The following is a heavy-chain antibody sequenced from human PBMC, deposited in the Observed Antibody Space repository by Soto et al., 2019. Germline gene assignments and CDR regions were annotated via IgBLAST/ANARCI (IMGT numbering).Heavy chain of an antibody. V-gene: IGHV1-18*01. D-gene: IGHD3-10*01. CDR2: ISVNNGNT. J-gene: IGHJ4*02. Sequence: QVQLVQSGAEVKKPGASVKVSCKASGYTFTSYGISWVRQAPGQGLEWMGWISVNNGNTNYAQKLQGRVTMTTDTPTSTAHMDLRSLRSDDTAVYYCARASITMIRGVIRSIDSWGQGTLVTVSS. CDR1: GYTFTSYG. CDR3: ARASITMIRGVIRSIDS.